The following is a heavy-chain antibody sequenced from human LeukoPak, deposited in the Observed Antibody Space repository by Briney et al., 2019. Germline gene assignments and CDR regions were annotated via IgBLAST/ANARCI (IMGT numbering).Heavy chain of an antibody. CDR3: ARRRASGFGELLNF. D-gene: IGHD3-10*01. J-gene: IGHJ4*02. Sequence: SETLSLTCALYGGSFSGYYWSWIRQPPGKGLEWIGEINHSGSTNYNPSLKSRVTISVDTSKNQFSLKLTSVTAADTAVYYCARRRASGFGELLNFWGQGTLVTVSS. CDR2: INHSGST. V-gene: IGHV4-34*01. CDR1: GGSFSGYY.